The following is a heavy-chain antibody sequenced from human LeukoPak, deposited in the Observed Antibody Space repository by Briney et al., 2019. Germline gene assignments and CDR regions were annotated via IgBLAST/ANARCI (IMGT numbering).Heavy chain of an antibody. CDR2: INSDGSST. J-gene: IGHJ2*01. V-gene: IGHV3-74*01. D-gene: IGHD5-12*01. CDR3: ARPGGYGYWYFDL. Sequence: GGSLRLSCAASGFTFSSYWMRWVRQAPGKGLVWVSRINSDGSSTSYADSVKGRFTISRDNAKNTLYLQMNSLRAEDTAVYYCARPGGYGYWYFDLWGRGTLVTVSS. CDR1: GFTFSSYW.